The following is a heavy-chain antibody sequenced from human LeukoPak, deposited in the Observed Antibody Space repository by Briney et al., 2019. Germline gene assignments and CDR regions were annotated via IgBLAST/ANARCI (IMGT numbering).Heavy chain of an antibody. V-gene: IGHV4-59*08. CDR3: ATQLGNIDY. J-gene: IGHJ4*02. Sequence: SETLSLTCTVSGGSISSYYWSWIRQPPGKGLEWIAYIYYSGDTNYNPSLKSRVTISIDTSKNQFSLKLSSVTAVDTAVYYCATQLGNIDYWGQGTLVTVSS. D-gene: IGHD2/OR15-2a*01. CDR1: GGSISSYY. CDR2: IYYSGDT.